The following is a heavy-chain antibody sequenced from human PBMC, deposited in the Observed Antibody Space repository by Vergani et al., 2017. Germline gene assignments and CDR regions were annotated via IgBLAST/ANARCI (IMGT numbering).Heavy chain of an antibody. CDR3: ASGGLSSLDFDY. Sequence: QVQLVESGGGLVQPGRSLRLSCAASGFTFSSYGMHWVRQAPGKGLEWVAVIWYVGSNKYYADSVKGRFTISRDNSKNTLYLQMNSLRAEDTAVYYCASGGLSSLDFDYWGQGTLVTVSS. CDR2: IWYVGSNK. V-gene: IGHV3-33*01. CDR1: GFTFSSYG. J-gene: IGHJ4*02. D-gene: IGHD3-10*01.